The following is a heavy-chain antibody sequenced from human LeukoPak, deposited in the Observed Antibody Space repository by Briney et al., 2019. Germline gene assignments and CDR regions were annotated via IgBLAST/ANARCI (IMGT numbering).Heavy chain of an antibody. J-gene: IGHJ4*02. Sequence: PGGSLRLSCATSAFIFNNAWMSWVRQAPGKGLEWVANIKQDGSEKYYVDSVKGRFTISRDNAKNSLYLQMNSLRAEDTAVYYCARGGSGYSYGSNTRWDFDYWGQGTLVTVSS. CDR1: AFIFNNAW. V-gene: IGHV3-7*01. CDR3: ARGGSGYSYGSNTRWDFDY. D-gene: IGHD5-18*01. CDR2: IKQDGSEK.